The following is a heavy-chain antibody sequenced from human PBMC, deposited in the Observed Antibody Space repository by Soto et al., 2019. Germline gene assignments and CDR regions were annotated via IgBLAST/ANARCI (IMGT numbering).Heavy chain of an antibody. Sequence: EVQLVETGGGLVQPGGSLRLPCAVSGLNFGASWMAWVRQAPGKGLEWVADIRQDGGEKNYVDSVKGRVTISRDNAENSVYLQMNYLTAEDTAVYCCARDPRNGAIDYWGLGTLVTVSS. CDR3: ARDPRNGAIDY. CDR2: IRQDGGEK. CDR1: GLNFGASW. V-gene: IGHV3-7*01. J-gene: IGHJ4*02. D-gene: IGHD2-8*01.